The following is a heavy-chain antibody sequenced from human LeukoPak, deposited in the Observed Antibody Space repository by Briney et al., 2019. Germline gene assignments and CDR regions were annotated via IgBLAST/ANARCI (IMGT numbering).Heavy chain of an antibody. CDR2: IKYDGSDK. CDR3: AKDIDSSGYHLFDY. CDR1: GFTFSSYW. D-gene: IGHD3-22*01. V-gene: IGHV3-7*03. J-gene: IGHJ4*02. Sequence: GGSLRLSCAASGFTFSSYWMSWVRQAPGKGLEWVATIKYDGSDKYYVDSVRGRFTISRDNAKNSLYLQMNSLRAEDTALYYCAKDIDSSGYHLFDYWGQGTLVTVSS.